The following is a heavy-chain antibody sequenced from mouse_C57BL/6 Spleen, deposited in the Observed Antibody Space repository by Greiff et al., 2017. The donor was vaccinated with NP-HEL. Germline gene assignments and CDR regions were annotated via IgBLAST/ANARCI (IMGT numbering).Heavy chain of an antibody. J-gene: IGHJ1*03. D-gene: IGHD1-1*01. V-gene: IGHV1-82*01. CDR3: AIEDYYGSSYSWYFDV. Sequence: QVQLQQSGPELVKPGASVKISCKASGYAFSSSWMNWVKQRPGKGLEWIGRIYPGDGATNYNGKFKGKATLTADKSSSTAYMQLSSLTSEDSAVYFCAIEDYYGSSYSWYFDVWGTGTTVTVSS. CDR1: GYAFSSSW. CDR2: IYPGDGAT.